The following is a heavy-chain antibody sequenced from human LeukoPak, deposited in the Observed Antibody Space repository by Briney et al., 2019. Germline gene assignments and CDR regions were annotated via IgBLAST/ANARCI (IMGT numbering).Heavy chain of an antibody. CDR1: GGSISSYY. CDR3: AGHHPRNTVDF. CDR2: ISDIGSI. J-gene: IGHJ4*02. D-gene: IGHD2/OR15-2a*01. V-gene: IGHV4-59*08. Sequence: NPSETLSLTCTVSGGSISSYYWSWIRQPPGKGLEWIAYISDIGSINYNPSLKSRVTISLDTSKNQFSLKLSSVTAADTAVYYCAGHHPRNTVDFWGQGTLVTVSS.